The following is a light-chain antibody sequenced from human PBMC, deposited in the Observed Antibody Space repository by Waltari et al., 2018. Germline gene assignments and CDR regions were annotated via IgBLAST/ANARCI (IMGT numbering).Light chain of an antibody. CDR2: DVS. V-gene: IGLV2-14*03. Sequence: QSDLTQPAAVYGSPGPSLHISCTGTISNVGASSYVSWYQQHPGKAPKLMIYDVSKRPSGVSNRFSGAKSANTASLTISALQAEDEADYYCSSYTSSNTLIFGGGTTLTVL. CDR1: ISNVGASSY. CDR3: SSYTSSNTLI. J-gene: IGLJ2*01.